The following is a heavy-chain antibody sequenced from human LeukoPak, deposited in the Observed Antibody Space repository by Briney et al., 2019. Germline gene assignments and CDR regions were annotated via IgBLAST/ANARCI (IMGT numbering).Heavy chain of an antibody. Sequence: GGPLRLSCAASGFTFSSYAMSWVRQAPGKGLEWVSAISGSGGNTYYADSVKGRFTISRDNSKNTLYLQMNSLRAEDTARYFCAKESLSPATDGFDYWGQGALVTVSS. CDR3: AKESLSPATDGFDY. V-gene: IGHV3-23*01. D-gene: IGHD1-26*01. CDR1: GFTFSSYA. J-gene: IGHJ4*02. CDR2: ISGSGGNT.